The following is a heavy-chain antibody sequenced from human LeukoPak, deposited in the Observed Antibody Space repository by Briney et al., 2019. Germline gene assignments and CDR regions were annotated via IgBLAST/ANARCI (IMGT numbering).Heavy chain of an antibody. D-gene: IGHD3-16*02. CDR3: ARDLLRKGVIPYGMDV. V-gene: IGHV4-31*03. Sequence: SETLSLTCTVSGGSISSGGYYWSWIRQHPGKGLEWIGYIYYRGSTYYNPSLKGRVTISVDTSKNQFSLKLSSVTAADTAVYYCARDLLRKGVIPYGMDVWGQGTTVTVSS. CDR2: IYYRGST. CDR1: GGSISSGGYY. J-gene: IGHJ6*02.